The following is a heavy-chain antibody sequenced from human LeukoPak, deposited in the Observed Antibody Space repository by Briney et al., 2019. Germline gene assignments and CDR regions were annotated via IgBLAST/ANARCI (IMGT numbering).Heavy chain of an antibody. J-gene: IGHJ6*03. CDR1: GYTFTSYG. Sequence: ASVKVSCKASGYTFTSYGINWVRQATGQGLEWMGWMNPNSGNTGYAQKFQGRVTITRNTSISTAYMELSSLRSEDTAVYYCAKDLWALRDYYMDVWGKGTTVTVSS. V-gene: IGHV1-8*03. CDR2: MNPNSGNT. D-gene: IGHD7-27*01. CDR3: AKDLWALRDYYMDV.